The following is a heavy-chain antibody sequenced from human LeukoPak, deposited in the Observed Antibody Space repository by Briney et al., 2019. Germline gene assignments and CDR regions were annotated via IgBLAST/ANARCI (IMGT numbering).Heavy chain of an antibody. J-gene: IGHJ4*02. CDR3: ARLGSPRGSGTYNPFDY. CDR2: TYYRSKWYN. D-gene: IGHD3-10*01. Sequence: SQTLSLTCVISGDSVSSNIAAWNWIRQSPSRGLEWLGRTYYRSKWYNDYAVSVKSRITINPDTSKNQFSLQLNSVTPEDTAVYYCARLGSPRGSGTYNPFDYWGQGTLVTVSS. CDR1: GDSVSSNIAA. V-gene: IGHV6-1*01.